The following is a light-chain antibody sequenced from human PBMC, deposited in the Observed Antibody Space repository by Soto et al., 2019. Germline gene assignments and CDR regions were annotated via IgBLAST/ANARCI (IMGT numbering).Light chain of an antibody. CDR2: AAS. CDR3: QQGYSTPRT. Sequence: DIQMTQSPSSLSASVGDRVTVTCRASQSISSYLNWYQQKPGKAPKLLIYAASSLQSGVPLRFSGSGSGTDFTLSISSLQPEDFATYYCQQGYSTPRTFGGGTKVDI. V-gene: IGKV1-39*01. CDR1: QSISSY. J-gene: IGKJ4*01.